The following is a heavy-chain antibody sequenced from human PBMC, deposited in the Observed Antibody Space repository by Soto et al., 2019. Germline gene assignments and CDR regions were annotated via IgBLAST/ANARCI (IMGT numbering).Heavy chain of an antibody. CDR3: ARDGYKGGYNWFDP. V-gene: IGHV3-7*03. J-gene: IGHJ5*02. CDR2: IKQDGSEK. D-gene: IGHD5-12*01. CDR1: GFTFSSYW. Sequence: PGGSLRLSCAASGFTFSSYWMSWVRQAPGKGLEWVANIKQDGSEKYYVDSVKGRFTISRDNAKNSLYLQMNSLRAEDTAVYYCARDGYKGGYNWFDPWGQGTLVPVSS.